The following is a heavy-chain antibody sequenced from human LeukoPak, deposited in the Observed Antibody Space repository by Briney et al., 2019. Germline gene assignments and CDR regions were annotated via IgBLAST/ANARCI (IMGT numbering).Heavy chain of an antibody. J-gene: IGHJ4*02. CDR2: ISSSSSYI. D-gene: IGHD3-3*02. CDR3: GGGHFWSGHWVDY. Sequence: GSLRLSCAASGFTFSSYSMNWVRQAPGKGLEWVSSISSSSSYIYYADSVKGRFTISRDNAKNSLYLQMNSLRAEDTAVYYCGGGHFWSGHWVDYWGQGTLVTVSS. V-gene: IGHV3-21*01. CDR1: GFTFSSYS.